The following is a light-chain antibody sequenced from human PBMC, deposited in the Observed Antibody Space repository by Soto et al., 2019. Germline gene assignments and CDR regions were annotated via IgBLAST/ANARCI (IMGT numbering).Light chain of an antibody. V-gene: IGKV1-39*01. J-gene: IGKJ4*01. CDR2: AAS. CDR3: QQCYSPPLS. Sequence: DIQMTQSPSSLSTSVGDRVTITCRASQGISTFLNWYQQKPGKAPRLLIYAASRLQSGVPARFSGSGVETDFTLTITSLQPEDFASYYCQQCYSPPLSFGGGTKVDI. CDR1: QGISTF.